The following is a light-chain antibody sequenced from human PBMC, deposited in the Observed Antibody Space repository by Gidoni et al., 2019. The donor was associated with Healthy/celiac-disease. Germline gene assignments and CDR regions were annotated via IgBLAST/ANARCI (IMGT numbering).Light chain of an antibody. J-gene: IGKJ2*01. CDR1: QGISSY. V-gene: IGKV1-8*01. CDR2: AAS. Sequence: AIRMTQSPSSLSASTGDSVTITCRASQGISSYLAWYQQKPGKAPKLLIYAASTLQSGVPSRFSGSGSGTDFTLTISCLQSEDFATYYCQQYYRYPPLFGQGTKLEIK. CDR3: QQYYRYPPL.